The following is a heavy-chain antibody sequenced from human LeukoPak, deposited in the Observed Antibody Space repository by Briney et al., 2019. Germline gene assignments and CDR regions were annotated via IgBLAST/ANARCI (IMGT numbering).Heavy chain of an antibody. J-gene: IGHJ5*02. D-gene: IGHD6-6*01. V-gene: IGHV1-69*04. CDR1: GGTFSSYT. CDR2: IIPILGIA. Sequence: GASVKVSCKASGGTFSSYTISWVRQAPGQGLEWMGRIIPILGIANYAQKFQGRVTITADKSTSTAYMELSSLRSEDTAVYYCAREGQHVHWFDPWGQRTLVTVSS. CDR3: AREGQHVHWFDP.